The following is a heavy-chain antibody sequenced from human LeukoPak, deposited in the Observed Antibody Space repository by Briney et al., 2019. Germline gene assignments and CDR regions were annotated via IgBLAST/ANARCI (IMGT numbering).Heavy chain of an antibody. CDR1: GFTFSTYA. CDR2: IWFDGSEQ. D-gene: IGHD3-16*02. J-gene: IGHJ1*01. Sequence: GGSLRLSCAASGFTFSTYAIHWVRQAPGKGLEWVAVIWFDGSEQYYADSVKGRLIISRDNSKSTSNLQLNSLRAEDTAVYYCAREGDSRWGELSPWGQGTLVTVSS. CDR3: AREGDSRWGELSP. V-gene: IGHV3-33*01.